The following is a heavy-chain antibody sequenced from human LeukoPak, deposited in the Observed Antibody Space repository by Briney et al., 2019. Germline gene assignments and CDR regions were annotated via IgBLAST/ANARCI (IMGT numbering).Heavy chain of an antibody. J-gene: IGHJ4*02. CDR2: ISTSSSYI. CDR3: ARHLSGVTGYSYGRGIDY. D-gene: IGHD5-18*01. Sequence: GGSLRLSCAASGFTFSSYNMNWVRQAPGKGLEWVSFISTSSSYIHYADSVKGRFTISRDNAKNSLYLQMNSLRAEDTAVYYCARHLSGVTGYSYGRGIDYWGQGTLVTVSS. CDR1: GFTFSSYN. V-gene: IGHV3-21*01.